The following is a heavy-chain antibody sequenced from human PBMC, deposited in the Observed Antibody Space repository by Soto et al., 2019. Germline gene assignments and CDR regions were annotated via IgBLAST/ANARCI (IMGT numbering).Heavy chain of an antibody. V-gene: IGHV3-23*01. J-gene: IGHJ6*02. D-gene: IGHD6-19*01. CDR2: ISGSGFST. CDR1: GFTFTNYA. Sequence: EVQLLESGGGLVQPGGSLRLSCAASGFTFTNYAMTWVRQAPGKGLAWVSAISGSGFSTYYADSVKGRFTISRDNSKKTLVLQMNSLRAEDTAIYYCAKVPGYSSAWPQSYGVDVWGQGTTVTVSS. CDR3: AKVPGYSSAWPQSYGVDV.